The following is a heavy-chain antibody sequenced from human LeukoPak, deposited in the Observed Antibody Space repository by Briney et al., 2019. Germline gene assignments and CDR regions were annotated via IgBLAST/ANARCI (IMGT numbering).Heavy chain of an antibody. J-gene: IGHJ5*02. CDR3: ARGYSCNSGGWLDP. CDR2: TDSGDAT. CDR1: GFTVSPNC. V-gene: IGHV3-53*01. D-gene: IGHD5-12*01. Sequence: GGSLRLSCAASGFTVSPNCMTWVRQAPGTGLEGVGSFTDSGDATYYADSVKGRLTISRDNSNSTLYLHSSGLRDEDTAVYYCARGYSCNSGGWLDPWGQGTLVTVSS.